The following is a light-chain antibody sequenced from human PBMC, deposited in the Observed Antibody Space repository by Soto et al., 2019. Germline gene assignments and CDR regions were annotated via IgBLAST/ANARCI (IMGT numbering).Light chain of an antibody. V-gene: IGKV3-20*01. CDR3: QQYERSPTT. Sequence: EIVLTQSPGTLSLSPGESATLSCRASQSVSSTYLAWYQQKPGQAPSLLIYGASRRATGIPDRFSGSGSGTDFTLTISRLEPEDFAVYYCQQYERSPTTFGGGTKVEIK. J-gene: IGKJ4*01. CDR2: GAS. CDR1: QSVSSTY.